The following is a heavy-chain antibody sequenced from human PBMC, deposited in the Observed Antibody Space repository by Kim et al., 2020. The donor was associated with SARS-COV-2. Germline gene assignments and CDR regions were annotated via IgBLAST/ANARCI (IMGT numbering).Heavy chain of an antibody. CDR1: RITFSYHW. J-gene: IGHJ4*02. CDR3: VRHSAQYFDV. CDR2: LNEAGNEK. D-gene: IGHD5-18*01. V-gene: IGHV3-7*01. Sequence: GGSLRLSCAAPRITFSYHWMSWVRQAPGKGLEWVANLNEAGNEKFYEDSVIGRFTISRDNPKRSVYLQMDALRVEDTAVYFCVRHSAQYFDVWGQGVLVTVSP.